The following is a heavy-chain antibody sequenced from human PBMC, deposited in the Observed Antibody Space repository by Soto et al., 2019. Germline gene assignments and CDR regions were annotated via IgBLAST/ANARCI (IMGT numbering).Heavy chain of an antibody. CDR2: IKSKTDGGTI. J-gene: IGHJ4*02. V-gene: IGHV3-15*07. Sequence: EVQLVESGGGLVKPGGSLRLSCAASGLTFTNAWMNWVRQAPGKGLEWVGRIKSKTDGGTIDYAAPEKDRSTISRDDSRDTLYLQMNCLKTEDSALYYFTTTKSPGGYWGQGSLVTVSS. CDR1: GLTFTNAW. D-gene: IGHD3-16*01. CDR3: TTTKSPGGY.